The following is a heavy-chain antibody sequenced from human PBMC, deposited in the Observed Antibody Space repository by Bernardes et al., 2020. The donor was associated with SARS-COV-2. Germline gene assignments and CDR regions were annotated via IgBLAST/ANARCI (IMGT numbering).Heavy chain of an antibody. CDR2: ISGIAGST. Sequence: GGSLRLSCAASGYTFSSYAMPWVRQAPGKGLEWVSAISGIAGSTYYADSLKGRFTISRDNSKNTLYLQMNSLRAEDTAVYYCARSRDYGDFGGILRGYYFDYWGQGTLVTVSS. J-gene: IGHJ4*02. V-gene: IGHV3-23*01. D-gene: IGHD4-17*01. CDR1: GYTFSSYA. CDR3: ARSRDYGDFGGILRGYYFDY.